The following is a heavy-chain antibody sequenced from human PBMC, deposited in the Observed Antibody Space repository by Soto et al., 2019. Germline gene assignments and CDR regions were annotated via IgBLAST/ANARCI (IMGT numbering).Heavy chain of an antibody. J-gene: IGHJ4*02. CDR3: ARDTIAVAGRGIFDY. Sequence: SQTLSLTCAISGDSVSINSAAWNLIRQSPSRGLEWLGRTYYRSKWYNDYAVSVKSRITINPDTSKNQFSLQLNSVTPEDTAVYYCARDTIAVAGRGIFDYWGQGTLVTVSS. V-gene: IGHV6-1*01. CDR1: GDSVSINSAA. CDR2: TYYRSKWYN. D-gene: IGHD6-19*01.